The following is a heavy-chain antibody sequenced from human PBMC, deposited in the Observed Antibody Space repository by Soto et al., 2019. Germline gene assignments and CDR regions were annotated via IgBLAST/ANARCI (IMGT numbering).Heavy chain of an antibody. CDR2: ISYDGNTE. J-gene: IGHJ6*02. CDR1: GFTLNDFG. V-gene: IGHV3-30*18. D-gene: IGHD2-2*02. Sequence: QVQLVESGGGVVQPGRSLRLSCAASGFTLNDFGMHWVRQAPGKGLEWLAVISYDGNTEDYADSVKGRFTSSRDSSKTTLYLQMDSLKAEDTAVYYCAKDRSLYLSFNYYGMDVWGQGTTVTVSS. CDR3: AKDRSLYLSFNYYGMDV.